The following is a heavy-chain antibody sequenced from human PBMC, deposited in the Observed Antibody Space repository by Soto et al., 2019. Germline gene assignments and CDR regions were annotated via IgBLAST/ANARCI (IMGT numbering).Heavy chain of an antibody. Sequence: NPWETLSLTCTVSGAALSSGGYFYTWVRQPPGKGLEWLGYIYYSGGTNYNPSLKGRVTISLDKSKSQFSLRLISVTAADTAVYYCTREPSDDNYFNPWGQGTLVTVSS. CDR3: TREPSDDNYFNP. CDR1: GAALSSGGYF. CDR2: IYYSGGT. V-gene: IGHV4-61*08. J-gene: IGHJ5*02.